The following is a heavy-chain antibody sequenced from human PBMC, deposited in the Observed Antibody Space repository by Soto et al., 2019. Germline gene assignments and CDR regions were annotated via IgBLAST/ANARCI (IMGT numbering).Heavy chain of an antibody. CDR1: GFLFDNYA. J-gene: IGHJ6*02. D-gene: IGHD2-15*01. V-gene: IGHV3-9*01. Sequence: EVQLVESGGGLVQPGRSLRLSCAASGFLFDNYAMHWVRQAPGKGLEWVSGINWDGGRVAYADSVKGRFTISRDNAMNSLSMQMNNLRADASALYYCAKVVVAATQPRYYFYGMDVWGQGTTVTVSS. CDR3: AKVVVAATQPRYYFYGMDV. CDR2: INWDGGRV.